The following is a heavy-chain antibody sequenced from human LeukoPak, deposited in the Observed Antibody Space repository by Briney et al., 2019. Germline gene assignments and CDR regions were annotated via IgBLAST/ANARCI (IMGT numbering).Heavy chain of an antibody. D-gene: IGHD2-2*01. CDR2: IYYSGST. J-gene: IGHJ5*02. CDR1: GGSISSSSYY. Sequence: SETLSLTCTVSGGSISSSSYYWGWIRQPPGKGLEWIGSIYYSGSTYYNPSLKSRVTISVDTSKNQFSLKLSSVTAADTAVYYCASARYYCSSTSCYAGYSWFDPWGQGTLVTVSS. CDR3: ASARYYCSSTSCYAGYSWFDP. V-gene: IGHV4-39*01.